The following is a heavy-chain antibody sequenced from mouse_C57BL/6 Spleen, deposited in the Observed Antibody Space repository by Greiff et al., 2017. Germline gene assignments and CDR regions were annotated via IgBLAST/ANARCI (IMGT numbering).Heavy chain of an antibody. CDR1: GYTFTDYN. J-gene: IGHJ3*01. CDR3: ARGMGDYDVAY. V-gene: IGHV1-22*01. D-gene: IGHD2-4*01. CDR2: INPNNGGT. Sequence: EVQLQQSGPELVKPGASVKMSCKASGYTFTDYNMHWVKQSPGKSLEWIGYINPNNGGTSYNQKFKGKATVTVNKSSSTAYMELRSLTSEDAAGYYCARGMGDYDVAYWGQGALVTVSA.